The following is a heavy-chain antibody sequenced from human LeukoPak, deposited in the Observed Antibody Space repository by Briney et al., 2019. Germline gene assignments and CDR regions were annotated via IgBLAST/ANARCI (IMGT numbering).Heavy chain of an antibody. CDR2: ISSSSSYI. V-gene: IGHV3-21*01. D-gene: IGHD6-13*01. J-gene: IGHJ4*02. Sequence: GGSLRLSCAASGFTFSSYSMNWVRQAPGKGLGWASSISSSSSYIYYADSVKGRFTISRDKAKNSLYLQMNSLRAEDTAVYYCARDHGSSSFDYWGQGTLVTVSS. CDR1: GFTFSSYS. CDR3: ARDHGSSSFDY.